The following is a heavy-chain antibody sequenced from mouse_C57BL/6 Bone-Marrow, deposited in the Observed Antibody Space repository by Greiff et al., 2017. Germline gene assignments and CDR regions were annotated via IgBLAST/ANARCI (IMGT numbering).Heavy chain of an antibody. CDR1: GYTFTSYW. V-gene: IGHV1-52*01. CDR2: IDPSDSET. CDR3: ARVGSSSWYFDV. Sequence: VQLQQPGAELVRPGSSVKLSCKASGYTFTSYWMHWVKQRPIQGLEWIGNIDPSDSETHYNQKFKDKATLTVDKSSSTAYMQLSSLTSEDSAVYYCARVGSSSWYFDVWGTGTTGTVSS. J-gene: IGHJ1*03. D-gene: IGHD1-1*01.